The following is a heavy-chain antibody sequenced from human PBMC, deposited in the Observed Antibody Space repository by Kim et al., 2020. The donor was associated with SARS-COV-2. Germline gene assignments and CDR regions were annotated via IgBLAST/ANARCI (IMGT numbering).Heavy chain of an antibody. CDR3: AKDLVDSYGYFDY. V-gene: IGHV3-33*06. J-gene: IGHJ4*02. D-gene: IGHD5-18*01. Sequence: YADSVKGRFTISRDNSKNTLYLQMNSLRAEDTAVYYCAKDLVDSYGYFDYWGQGTLVTVSS.